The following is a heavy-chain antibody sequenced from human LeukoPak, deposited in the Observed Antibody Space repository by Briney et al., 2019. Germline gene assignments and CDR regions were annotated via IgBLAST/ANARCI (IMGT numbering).Heavy chain of an antibody. CDR2: IYYSGST. V-gene: IGHV4-59*12. CDR1: GGSISSYY. Sequence: SETLSLTCTVSGGSISSYYWSWIRQPPGKGLEWIGYIYYSGSTNYNPSLKSRVTISVDTSKNQFSLKLSSVTAADTAVYYCARVGSGSYYRAYYYYYMDVWGKGTTVTVSS. D-gene: IGHD3-10*01. J-gene: IGHJ6*03. CDR3: ARVGSGSYYRAYYYYYMDV.